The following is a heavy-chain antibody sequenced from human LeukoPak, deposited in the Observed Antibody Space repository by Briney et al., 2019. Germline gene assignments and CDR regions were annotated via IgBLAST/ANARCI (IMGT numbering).Heavy chain of an antibody. CDR3: ARHTSGSSFDY. V-gene: IGHV4-39*01. CDR1: GGSISISNYY. CDR2: IHHTGST. J-gene: IGHJ4*02. Sequence: SETLSLTCSVSGGSISISNYYWGWIRQPPGKGLEWIGTIHHTGSTYYNPSLRSRVTVSVDQSQNPLSLKVTSVTAAETAIYYCARHTSGSSFDYWGQGTLVAVSS. D-gene: IGHD1-26*01.